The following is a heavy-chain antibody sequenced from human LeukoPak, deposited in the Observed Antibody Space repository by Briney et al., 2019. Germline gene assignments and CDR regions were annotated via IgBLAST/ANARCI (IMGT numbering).Heavy chain of an antibody. J-gene: IGHJ6*03. Sequence: PSETLSLTCTVSGGSISSYYWSWIRQPPGKGLEWIGYINYSGSTDYSPSLKSRVTISVDTSENQFSLKLSSVTAADTAVYYCARVRVPAAFNYYYMDVWGKGTTVTVSS. D-gene: IGHD2-2*01. CDR3: ARVRVPAAFNYYYMDV. V-gene: IGHV4-59*01. CDR1: GGSISSYY. CDR2: INYSGST.